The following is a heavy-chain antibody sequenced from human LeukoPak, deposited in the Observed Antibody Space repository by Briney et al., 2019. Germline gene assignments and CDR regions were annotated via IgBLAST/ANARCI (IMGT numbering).Heavy chain of an antibody. CDR1: GFTFSSYD. D-gene: IGHD3-22*01. CDR3: ANRGHYYDSSGYYYVSYFDY. Sequence: GGSLRLSCAASGFTFSSYDMNWVRQAPGKGLEWVSGISGSGGGTYYADSEGGRFTISRDNSKNTLYLQMNSLRAEDTAVYYCANRGHYYDSSGYYYVSYFDYWGQGTLVTVST. J-gene: IGHJ4*02. CDR2: ISGSGGGT. V-gene: IGHV3-23*01.